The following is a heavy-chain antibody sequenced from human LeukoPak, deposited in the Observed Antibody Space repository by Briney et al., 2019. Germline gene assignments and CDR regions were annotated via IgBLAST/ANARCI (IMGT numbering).Heavy chain of an antibody. CDR3: ARDRDWGCSDCSY. CDR1: GFTFSSYG. D-gene: IGHD7-27*01. V-gene: IGHV3-33*01. Sequence: HPRRSLRLSCAASGFTFSSYGMHWVRQAPGKGLEWVAVIWFDGSNKYYADSVKGRFTISRDNSKNTLYLQMNSLRAEDTAVYYCARDRDWGCSDCSYWGQGTLVTVPS. J-gene: IGHJ4*02. CDR2: IWFDGSNK.